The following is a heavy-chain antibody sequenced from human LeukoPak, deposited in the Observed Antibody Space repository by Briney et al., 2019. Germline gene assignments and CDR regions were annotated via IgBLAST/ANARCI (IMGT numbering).Heavy chain of an antibody. CDR3: ARQLPLYYHDSSGLDY. J-gene: IGHJ4*02. Sequence: SETLSLTCTVSGGSISSSSYYWGWIRQPPGKGLEWIGSIYYSGSTYYNPSLKSRVTISVDTSKNQFSLKLSSVTAADTAVYYCARQLPLYYHDSSGLDYWGQGTLVTVSS. D-gene: IGHD3-22*01. CDR2: IYYSGST. V-gene: IGHV4-39*01. CDR1: GGSISSSSYY.